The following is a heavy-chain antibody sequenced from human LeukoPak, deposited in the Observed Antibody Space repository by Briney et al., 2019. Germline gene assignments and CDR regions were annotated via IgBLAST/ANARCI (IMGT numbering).Heavy chain of an antibody. J-gene: IGHJ4*02. CDR3: AKATGLSGDYYDSSGYSDFDY. Sequence: GGSLRLSCTASGFTFSSYAMSWVRQSPGKGLEWVSAISGSGGSTYYADSVKGRFAISRDNSKNTLYLQMNSLRAEDTAVYYCAKATGLSGDYYDSSGYSDFDYWGQGTLVTVSS. CDR1: GFTFSSYA. CDR2: ISGSGGST. V-gene: IGHV3-23*01. D-gene: IGHD3-22*01.